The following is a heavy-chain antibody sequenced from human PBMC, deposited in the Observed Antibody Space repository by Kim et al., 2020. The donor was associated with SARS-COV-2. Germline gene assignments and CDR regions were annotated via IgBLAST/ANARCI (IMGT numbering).Heavy chain of an antibody. CDR2: VSYEGRNT. J-gene: IGHJ4*02. D-gene: IGHD2-15*01. CDR1: GFNFSNYG. Sequence: GGSLRLSCVASGFNFSNYGMHWVRQAPGKGLEWVAIVSYEGRNTYYAGSVKGRFTVSRDNSQNTLYLQMNSLRTEDTALYYCVKEAAFTTVVVDYYFDYWGRGTLVTVSS. V-gene: IGHV3-30*18. CDR3: VKEAAFTTVVVDYYFDY.